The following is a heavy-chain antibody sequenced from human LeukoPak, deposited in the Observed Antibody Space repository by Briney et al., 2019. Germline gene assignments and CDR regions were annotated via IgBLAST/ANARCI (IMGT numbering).Heavy chain of an antibody. CDR2: IYHSGST. Sequence: PSETLSLTCTVSGYSISSGYYWGWIRQPPGKGLEWIGSIYHSGSTYYNPSLKSRVTISVDTSKNQFSLKLSSVTAADTAVYYCARDYEDYDYVWGSYRPYYFDYWGQGTLVTVSS. D-gene: IGHD3-16*02. CDR1: GYSISSGYY. V-gene: IGHV4-38-2*02. CDR3: ARDYEDYDYVWGSYRPYYFDY. J-gene: IGHJ4*02.